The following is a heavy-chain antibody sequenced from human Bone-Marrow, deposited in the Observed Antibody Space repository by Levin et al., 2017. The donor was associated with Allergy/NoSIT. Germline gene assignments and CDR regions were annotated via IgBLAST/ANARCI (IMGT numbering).Heavy chain of an antibody. D-gene: IGHD2-2*01. CDR1: GFTFSSYD. CDR3: ARVALPRYCTSTSCSDSGYYFDY. V-gene: IGHV3-13*04. Sequence: LSLTCAASGFTFSSYDMHWVRQATGRGLEWVSAIGTAADSYYSGSVKGRFTVSRGNAKNSFYLQMNSLRAGDTAVYYCARVALPRYCTSTSCSDSGYYFDYWGQGTLVTVSS. J-gene: IGHJ4*02. CDR2: IGTAADS.